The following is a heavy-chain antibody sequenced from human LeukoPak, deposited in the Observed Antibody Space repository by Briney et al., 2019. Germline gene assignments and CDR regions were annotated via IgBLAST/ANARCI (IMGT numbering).Heavy chain of an antibody. CDR2: IHPSSGST. Sequence: GASVQVSCKASGFTFTRYYMHWVRQAPGQGLEWMGIIHPSSGSTSYAQKFEGRVTLTRDTSTSTVYMELSSLRSEDTAVYYCAIDSSTSSLADPWGQGTLVTVSS. J-gene: IGHJ5*02. D-gene: IGHD2-2*01. V-gene: IGHV1-46*01. CDR3: AIDSSTSSLADP. CDR1: GFTFTRYY.